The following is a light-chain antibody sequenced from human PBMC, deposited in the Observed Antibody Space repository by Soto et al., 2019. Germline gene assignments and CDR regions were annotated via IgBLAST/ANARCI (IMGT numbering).Light chain of an antibody. V-gene: IGKV1-39*01. Sequence: DIPMTQSPSSLSASVGDRVTITCRASQSISNYLNWYQQKPGKAPNLLIYAASTLQSGVPSRFSGSGSGTYFTLTISSLQAEDFATYYCQQSYSSPWTFGQGTKVDIK. CDR3: QQSYSSPWT. J-gene: IGKJ1*01. CDR2: AAS. CDR1: QSISNY.